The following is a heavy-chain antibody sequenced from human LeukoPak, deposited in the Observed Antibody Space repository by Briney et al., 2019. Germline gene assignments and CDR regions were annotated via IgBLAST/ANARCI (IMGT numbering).Heavy chain of an antibody. CDR3: ARISKGGYKSGRRDPPYYFDY. V-gene: IGHV3-9*01. D-gene: IGHD5-18*01. CDR2: ISWNSGSI. Sequence: TGGSLRLSCAASGFTFDDYAMHWVRQAPGKGLEWVSGISWNSGSIGYADSVRGRFAISRDNAKNSLYLQMNSLRAEDTAVYYCARISKGGYKSGRRDPPYYFDYWGQGTLVPVSS. CDR1: GFTFDDYA. J-gene: IGHJ4*02.